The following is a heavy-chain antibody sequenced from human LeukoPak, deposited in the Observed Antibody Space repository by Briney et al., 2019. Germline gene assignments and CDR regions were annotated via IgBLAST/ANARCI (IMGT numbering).Heavy chain of an antibody. V-gene: IGHV1-18*01. CDR3: ARSLRRSGYYSPFDY. D-gene: IGHD3-22*01. CDR1: GYTFTSYG. CDR2: ISAYNGNT. J-gene: IGHJ4*02. Sequence: ASVKVSCKASGYTFTSYGISWVRQAPGQGLEWMGWISAYNGNTNYAQKLQGRVTMTRDTSTSTVYMELSSLRSEDTAVYYCARSLRRSGYYSPFDYWGQGTLVTVSS.